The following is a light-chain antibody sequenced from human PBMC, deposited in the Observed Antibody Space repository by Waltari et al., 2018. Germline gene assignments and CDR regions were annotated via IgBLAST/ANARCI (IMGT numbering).Light chain of an antibody. V-gene: IGKV1-39*01. CDR3: HQSYSTPWT. CDR1: QSISIY. CDR2: AAS. Sequence: DIQMTQSPSSLSASVGDRVTVTCRASQSISIYLNWYQQQPGKAPNLLIYAASGVQSGVPARFSGSGSGTDFTLTISSLQPEDFATYYCHQSYSTPWTFGQGTKVEIK. J-gene: IGKJ1*01.